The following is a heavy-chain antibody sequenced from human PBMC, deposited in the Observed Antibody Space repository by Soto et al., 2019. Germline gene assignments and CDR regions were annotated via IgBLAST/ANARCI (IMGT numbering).Heavy chain of an antibody. Sequence: GESLKISCKGSGYSFTSYWIGWVRQMPGKGLEWMGIIYPGDSDTRYSPSFQGQATISADKSISTAYLQWSSLKASDTAMYYCARPREAGKNYYGVDVWGQGTTVTVSS. V-gene: IGHV5-51*01. J-gene: IGHJ6*02. D-gene: IGHD6-19*01. CDR2: IYPGDSDT. CDR1: GYSFTSYW. CDR3: ARPREAGKNYYGVDV.